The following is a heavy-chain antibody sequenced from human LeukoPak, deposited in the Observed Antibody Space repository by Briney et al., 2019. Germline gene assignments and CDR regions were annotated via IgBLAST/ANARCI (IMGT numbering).Heavy chain of an antibody. V-gene: IGHV1-2*02. CDR1: GYTFTGYY. CDR2: INPNSGGT. Sequence: ASVKVSCKASGYTFTGYYMHWVRQAPGQGLEWMGWINPNSGGTNYAQKFQGRVTVTRDTSISTAYMELSSLRSEDTAVYYCARDSVADIVVVPAANAWNYGAFDIWGQGTMVTVSS. D-gene: IGHD2-2*01. CDR3: ARDSVADIVVVPAANAWNYGAFDI. J-gene: IGHJ3*02.